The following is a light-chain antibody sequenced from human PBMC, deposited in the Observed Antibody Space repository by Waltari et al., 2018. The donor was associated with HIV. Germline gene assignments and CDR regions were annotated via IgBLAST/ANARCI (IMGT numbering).Light chain of an antibody. J-gene: IGLJ2*01. CDR3: ASYTADDTVL. Sequence: SDLTQPASVSGFLGQSITISCTGGDSDFGLYNFISWYQQQPGKVPKLLLYEVDTRASGSPGRFSGSKSGNTASLTITGLQIEDEGLYYCASYTADDTVLFGGGTTVTVL. V-gene: IGLV2-14*01. CDR1: DSDFGLYNF. CDR2: EVD.